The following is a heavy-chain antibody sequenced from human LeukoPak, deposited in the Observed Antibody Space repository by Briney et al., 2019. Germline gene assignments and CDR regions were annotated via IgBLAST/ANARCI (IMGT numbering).Heavy chain of an antibody. V-gene: IGHV4-4*09. Sequence: SETLSLTCTVSGGSISGYYWTWIRQPPGQGLEWIAYIHSNGYTNYNPSLRSRVTISVDPSKNQYSLTVTPVTAADTAIYYCAQRQGPMSGTYDYFDPWGQGALVTVSS. CDR3: AQRQGPMSGTYDYFDP. J-gene: IGHJ5*02. D-gene: IGHD1-26*01. CDR1: GGSISGYY. CDR2: IHSNGYT.